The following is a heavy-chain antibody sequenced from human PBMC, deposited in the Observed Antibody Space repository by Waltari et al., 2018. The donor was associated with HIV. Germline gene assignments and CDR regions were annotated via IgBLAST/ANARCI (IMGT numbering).Heavy chain of an antibody. D-gene: IGHD3-10*01. Sequence: EVQLVESGGGLVQPGGSLRLSCAASGFTLSSYAMHWVRHATGKGLEWVSAIGTAGDTYYPGSGKGRFTISRENAKNSLYLQMNSLRAGDTAVYYCAREQRGHYYYYGMDVWGQGTTVTVSS. J-gene: IGHJ6*02. V-gene: IGHV3-13*01. CDR1: GFTLSSYA. CDR3: AREQRGHYYYYGMDV. CDR2: IGTAGDT.